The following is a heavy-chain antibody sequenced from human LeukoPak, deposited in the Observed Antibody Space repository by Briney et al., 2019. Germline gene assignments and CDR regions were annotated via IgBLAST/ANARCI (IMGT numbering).Heavy chain of an antibody. CDR3: ARYEYTSSSRYFDY. Sequence: NHGESLKISCKGSGNFFTSYWIGWVRQTPGKGLESMGIIYPGDSDTRYSPSFEGQVTISADKSISTAYLQWSSLKASDTAMYYCARYEYTSSSRYFDYWGQGTLVTVSS. D-gene: IGHD6-6*01. CDR1: GNFFTSYW. V-gene: IGHV5-51*01. J-gene: IGHJ4*02. CDR2: IYPGDSDT.